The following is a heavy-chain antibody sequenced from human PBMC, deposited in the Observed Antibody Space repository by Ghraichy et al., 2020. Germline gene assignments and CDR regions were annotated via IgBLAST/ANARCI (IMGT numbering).Heavy chain of an antibody. J-gene: IGHJ4*01. CDR2: ISSNGDST. V-gene: IGHV3-64D*06. D-gene: IGHD6-25*01. CDR1: EFTFRSYV. CDR3: VKAQGIAPGCSYYFGY. Sequence: GGSLRLSCSTSEFTFRSYVMHWVRQVPGKGLEYLSAISSNGDSTYYADSVKGRFTISRDNFKNTLYLQMSSLRPEDTAIYYCVKAQGIAPGCSYYFGYWCPGPLVTAPS.